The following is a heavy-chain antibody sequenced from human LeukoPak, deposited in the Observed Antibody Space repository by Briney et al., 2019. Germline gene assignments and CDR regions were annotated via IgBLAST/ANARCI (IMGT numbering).Heavy chain of an antibody. CDR3: ARGPKNYYGSGSPGPNLDY. CDR2: IKSKTDGGTT. J-gene: IGHJ4*02. Sequence: PGGSLRLSCAASGFTFSNAWMSWVRQAPGKGLEWVGRIKSKTDGGTTDYAAPVKGRFTISRDDSKNTLYLQMNSLRAEDTAVYYCARGPKNYYGSGSPGPNLDYWGQGTLVTVSS. D-gene: IGHD3-10*01. CDR1: GFTFSNAW. V-gene: IGHV3-15*01.